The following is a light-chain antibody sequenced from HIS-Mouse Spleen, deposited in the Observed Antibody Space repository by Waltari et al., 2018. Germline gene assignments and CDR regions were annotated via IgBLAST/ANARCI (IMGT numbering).Light chain of an antibody. CDR1: SPNIGSNT. J-gene: IGLJ2*01. Sequence: QSVLTQPPSASGTPGQRVTLPCSGISPNIGSNTVNWYQQPPGTAPKLLIYSNNQRPSGVPDRFSGSKSGTSASLAISGLQSEDEADYYCAAWDDSLNGVVFGGGTKLTVL. CDR2: SNN. CDR3: AAWDDSLNGVV. V-gene: IGLV1-44*01.